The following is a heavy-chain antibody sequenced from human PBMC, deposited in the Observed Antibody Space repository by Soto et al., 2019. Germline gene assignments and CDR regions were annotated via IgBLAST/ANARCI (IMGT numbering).Heavy chain of an antibody. D-gene: IGHD3-16*01. CDR1: GGTFSSYA. J-gene: IGHJ4*02. CDR3: ARARLAGGVTNFDY. V-gene: IGHV1-69*13. Sequence: ASVKVSCKASGGTFSSYAISWVRQAPGQGLEWMGGIIPIFGTANYAQKFQGRVTITADESTSTAYMELSSLRSEDTAVYYCARARLAGGVTNFDYWGQGTLVTVSS. CDR2: IIPIFGTA.